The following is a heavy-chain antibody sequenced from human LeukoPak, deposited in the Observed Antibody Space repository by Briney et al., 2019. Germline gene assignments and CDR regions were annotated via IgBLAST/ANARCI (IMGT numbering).Heavy chain of an antibody. CDR3: ARVHYFYGGNSEVYFDY. V-gene: IGHV3-48*03. CDR2: ISISGSTI. CDR1: GFTFSSYE. D-gene: IGHD4-23*01. J-gene: IGHJ4*02. Sequence: GGSLRLSCAASGFTFSSYEMNWVRQAPGKGLEWFSYISISGSTIYYADSVKGRFTISRDNAKNSLYLQMNSLRAEDTAVYYCARVHYFYGGNSEVYFDYWGQGTLVTVSS.